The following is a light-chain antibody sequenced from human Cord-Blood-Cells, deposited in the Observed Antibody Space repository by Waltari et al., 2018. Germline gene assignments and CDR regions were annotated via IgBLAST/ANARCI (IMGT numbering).Light chain of an antibody. CDR1: SSDVGGYHY. J-gene: IGLJ3*02. Sequence: QSALTQPASVSGSPGQSITISCPGTSSDVGGYHYVSWYQQHPGKAPKLMIYAVSNRPSGVSNRFPGSKSGNTASLTISGLQAEDEADYYCSSYTSSSTLVFGGGTKLTVL. V-gene: IGLV2-14*03. CDR2: AVS. CDR3: SSYTSSSTLV.